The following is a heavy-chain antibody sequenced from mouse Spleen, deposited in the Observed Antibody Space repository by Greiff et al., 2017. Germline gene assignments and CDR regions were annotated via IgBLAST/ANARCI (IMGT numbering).Heavy chain of an antibody. V-gene: IGHV1-80*01. J-gene: IGHJ2*01. D-gene: IGHD2-2*01. CDR3: ARLGYHERCYFDY. CDR2: IYPGDGDT. CDR1: GYAFSSYW. Sequence: QVQLQQSGAELVKPGASVKISCKASGYAFSSYWMNWVKQRPGKGLEWIGQIYPGDGDTNYNGKFKGKATLTADKSSSTAYMQLSSLTSEDSAVYFCARLGYHERCYFDYWGQGTTLTVSS.